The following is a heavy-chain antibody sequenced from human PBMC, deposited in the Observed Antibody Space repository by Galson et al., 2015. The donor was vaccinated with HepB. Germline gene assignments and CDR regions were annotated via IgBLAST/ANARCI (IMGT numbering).Heavy chain of an antibody. CDR2: ISYDGSNK. CDR1: GFTFSSYA. J-gene: IGHJ5*02. CDR3: ARSDTIFGVVTPRWNWFDP. D-gene: IGHD3-3*01. V-gene: IGHV3-30*04. Sequence: SLRLSCAASGFTFSSYAMHWVRQAPGKGLEWVAVISYDGSNKYYADSVKGRFTISRDNSKNTLYLQMNSLRAEDTAVYYCARSDTIFGVVTPRWNWFDPWGQGTLVTVSS.